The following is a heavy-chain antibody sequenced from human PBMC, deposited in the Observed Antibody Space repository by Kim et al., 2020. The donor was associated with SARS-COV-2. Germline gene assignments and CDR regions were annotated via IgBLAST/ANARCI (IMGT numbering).Heavy chain of an antibody. CDR2: T. Sequence: TNDAQKLQGRVTMTTDTSPSAAYMELRSLRSDDTAVYYCARDGNVHPFDYWGQGTLVTVSS. J-gene: IGHJ4*02. V-gene: IGHV1-18*01. CDR3: ARDGNVHPFDY.